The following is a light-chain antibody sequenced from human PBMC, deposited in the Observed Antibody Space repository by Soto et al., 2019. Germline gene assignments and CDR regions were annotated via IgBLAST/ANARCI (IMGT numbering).Light chain of an antibody. J-gene: IGLJ3*02. CDR3: SSYRSNSTLV. CDR1: SSDVGGYNY. CDR2: EVS. Sequence: QSALTQPASVSGSPGQSITISCTGTSSDVGGYNYVSWYQQHPGKAPKLMIYEVSNRPSGVSNRFSGSKSGNTASLTISGLQAEDEADYYCSSYRSNSTLVFGGGTKLTVL. V-gene: IGLV2-14*01.